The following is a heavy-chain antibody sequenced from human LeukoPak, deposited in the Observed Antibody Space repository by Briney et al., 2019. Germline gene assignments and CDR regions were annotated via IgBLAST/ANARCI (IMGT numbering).Heavy chain of an antibody. CDR3: ANPICSSTSCYSHDAFDI. CDR1: GFTFSSYA. V-gene: IGHV3-23*01. CDR2: ISGSGGST. Sequence: GGSLRLSCAASGFTFSSYAMSWVRQAPGEGLEWVSAISGSGGSTYYADSVKGRFTISRVNSKNTLYLQMNSLRAEDTAVYYCANPICSSTSCYSHDAFDIWGQGTMVTVSS. D-gene: IGHD2-2*02. J-gene: IGHJ3*02.